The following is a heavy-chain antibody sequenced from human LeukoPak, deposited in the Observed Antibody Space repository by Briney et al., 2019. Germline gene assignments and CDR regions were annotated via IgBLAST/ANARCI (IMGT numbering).Heavy chain of an antibody. CDR2: INPNSGGT. V-gene: IGHV1-2*02. Sequence: ASVXXXRXXXGYTFTGYYMHWVRXXPGQXXEWMGWINPNSGGTNYAQKFQGRVTMARDTSISTAYMELSRLRSDDTAVYYCAREGYNWFDPWGQGTLVTVSS. CDR1: GYTFTGYY. J-gene: IGHJ5*02. CDR3: AREGYNWFDP.